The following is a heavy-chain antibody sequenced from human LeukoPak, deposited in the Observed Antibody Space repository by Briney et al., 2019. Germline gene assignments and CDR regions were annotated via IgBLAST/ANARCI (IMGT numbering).Heavy chain of an antibody. D-gene: IGHD6-19*01. V-gene: IGHV1-18*01. CDR2: ISAYNGNT. CDR3: ARDGAVAGLDAFDI. J-gene: IGHJ3*02. Sequence: ASVKVPCKASGYTFTSYGISWVRQAPGQGLEWMGWISAYNGNTNYAQKLQGRVTMTTDTSTSTAYMELRSLRSDDTAVYYCARDGAVAGLDAFDIWGQGTMVTVSS. CDR1: GYTFTSYG.